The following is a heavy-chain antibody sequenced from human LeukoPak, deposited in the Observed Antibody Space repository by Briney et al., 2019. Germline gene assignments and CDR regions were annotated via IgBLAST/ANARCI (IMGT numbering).Heavy chain of an antibody. CDR3: ARRGVSHSGSYFDY. Sequence: PGGSLRLSCAASGFTFSSYAMHWVRQAPGKGLEWVAVISYDGSNKYYADSVKGRFTISRDNAKNSLYLQMNSLRAEDTAVYYCARRGVSHSGSYFDYWGQGTLVTVSS. J-gene: IGHJ4*02. D-gene: IGHD1-26*01. CDR1: GFTFSSYA. CDR2: ISYDGSNK. V-gene: IGHV3-30-3*01.